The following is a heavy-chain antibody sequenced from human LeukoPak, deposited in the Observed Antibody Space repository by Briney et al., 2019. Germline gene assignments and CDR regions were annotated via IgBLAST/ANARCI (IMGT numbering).Heavy chain of an antibody. Sequence: GGSLRLSCAASGFTFSSYAMHWVRQAPGKGLEWVAVISYDGSNKYYADSVKGRFTISGDNSKNTLYLQMNSLRAEDTAVYYCARASYDSSGYYDAFDIWGQGTMVTVSS. CDR2: ISYDGSNK. CDR3: ARASYDSSGYYDAFDI. V-gene: IGHV3-30-3*01. D-gene: IGHD3-22*01. CDR1: GFTFSSYA. J-gene: IGHJ3*02.